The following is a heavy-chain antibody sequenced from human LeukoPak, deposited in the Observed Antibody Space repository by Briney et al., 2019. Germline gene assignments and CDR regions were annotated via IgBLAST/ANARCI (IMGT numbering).Heavy chain of an antibody. CDR1: GYTFTGYY. CDR2: INPNSGGT. J-gene: IGHJ4*02. Sequence: ASVKVSCKASGYTFTGYYMHWVRPAPGQGLEWMGRINPNSGGTNYAQKFQGRVTMTRDTSISTAYMELSRLRSDDTAVYYCARDRAYYYDSSGYYYPYDYWGQGTLVTVSS. D-gene: IGHD3-22*01. CDR3: ARDRAYYYDSSGYYYPYDY. V-gene: IGHV1-2*06.